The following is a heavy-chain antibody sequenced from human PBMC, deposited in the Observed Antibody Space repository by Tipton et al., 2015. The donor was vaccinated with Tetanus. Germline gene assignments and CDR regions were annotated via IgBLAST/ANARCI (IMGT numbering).Heavy chain of an antibody. CDR3: ARSIAARRDY. V-gene: IGHV4-34*01. Sequence: TLSLTCAVYGGSFSGYYWSWTRQPPGKGLEWIGEINHSGSTNYNPSLKSRVTISVDTSKNQFSLKLSSVTAADTAVYYCARSIAARRDYWGQGTLVTVSS. CDR2: INHSGST. CDR1: GGSFSGYY. D-gene: IGHD6-6*01. J-gene: IGHJ4*02.